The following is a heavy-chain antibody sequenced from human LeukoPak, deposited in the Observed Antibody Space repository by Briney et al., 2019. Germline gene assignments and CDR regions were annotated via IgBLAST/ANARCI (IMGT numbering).Heavy chain of an antibody. CDR2: IYYSGST. CDR3: ARGVYYGDYCFDY. V-gene: IGHV4-31*03. J-gene: IGHJ4*02. Sequence: TLSLTCTVSGGSISSGGYYWSWIRQHPRKGLEWIGYIYYSGSTYYNPSLKSRVTISVDTSKNQFSLKLSSVTAADTAVYYCARGVYYGDYCFDYWGQGTLVTVSS. D-gene: IGHD4-17*01. CDR1: GGSISSGGYY.